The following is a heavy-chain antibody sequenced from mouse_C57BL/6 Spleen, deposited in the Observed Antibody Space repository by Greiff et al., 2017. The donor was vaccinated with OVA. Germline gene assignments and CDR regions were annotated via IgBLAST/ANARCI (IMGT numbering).Heavy chain of an antibody. V-gene: IGHV5-6*02. CDR1: GFTFSSYG. J-gene: IGHJ2*01. CDR2: ISSGGSYT. Sequence: EVKLVESGGDLVKPGGSLKLSCAASGFTFSSYGMSWVRQTPDKRLEWVATISSGGSYTYYPDSVKGRFTISRDNAKNTMYLQMSSLKSEDTAMYDCEREGYGSIPFDYWGQGTTLTVSS. CDR3: EREGYGSIPFDY. D-gene: IGHD1-1*01.